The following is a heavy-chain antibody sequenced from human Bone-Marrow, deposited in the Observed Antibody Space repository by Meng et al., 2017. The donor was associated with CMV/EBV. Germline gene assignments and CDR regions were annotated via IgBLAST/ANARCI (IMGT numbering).Heavy chain of an antibody. J-gene: IGHJ5*02. CDR1: GYTFTSYG. V-gene: IGHV1-18*01. CDR3: ARSYCSSTSCYWSDWFDP. D-gene: IGHD2-2*01. CDR2: ISAYNGNT. Sequence: ASVKVSCKASGYTFTSYGISWVRQAPGQGLEWMGWISAYNGNTNYAQKLQGRVTMTTDTSTSTAYMELRSLRSDDTAVYYCARSYCSSTSCYWSDWFDPWGQGSPVTAPQ.